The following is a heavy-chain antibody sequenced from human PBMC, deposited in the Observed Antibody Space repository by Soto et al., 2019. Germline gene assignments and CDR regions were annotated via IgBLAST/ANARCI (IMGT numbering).Heavy chain of an antibody. D-gene: IGHD6-13*01. Sequence: GGSLRLSCAASGFTFSSYAMHWVRQAAGKGLEWVAVISYDGSNKYYADSVKGRFTISRDNSKNTLYLQMNSLRAEDTAVYYCATGVNSWYGTAEYFQHWGQGTLVTVSS. V-gene: IGHV3-30-3*01. CDR3: ATGVNSWYGTAEYFQH. CDR1: GFTFSSYA. CDR2: ISYDGSNK. J-gene: IGHJ1*01.